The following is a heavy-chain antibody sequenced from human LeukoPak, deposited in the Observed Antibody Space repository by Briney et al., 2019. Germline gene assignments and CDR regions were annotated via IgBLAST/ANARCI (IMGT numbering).Heavy chain of an antibody. J-gene: IGHJ4*02. CDR2: ISSSSSYI. CDR1: GFTFSSYS. Sequence: GGSLRLSCAASGFTFSSYSMNWVRQAPGKGLEWVSSISSSSSYIYYADSVKGRFTISRDNAKNSLYLQMNSLRSEDTAVYYCARGSGFMHDYWGQGTLVTVSS. CDR3: ARGSGFMHDY. V-gene: IGHV3-21*04. D-gene: IGHD6-25*01.